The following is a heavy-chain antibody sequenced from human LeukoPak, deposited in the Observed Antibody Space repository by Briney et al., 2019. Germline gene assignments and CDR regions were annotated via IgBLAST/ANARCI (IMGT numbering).Heavy chain of an antibody. CDR2: ISGSSGNT. Sequence: GGSLRLSCAASGFTFSSYAMSWVRQAPGKGLEWVSAISGSSGNTYYADSVKGRFTISRDNSKNTLYLQMNSLRAEDTAVYYCVAYYDILTGYKYWGQGTLVTVSS. CDR3: VAYYDILTGYKY. J-gene: IGHJ4*02. D-gene: IGHD3-9*01. V-gene: IGHV3-23*01. CDR1: GFTFSSYA.